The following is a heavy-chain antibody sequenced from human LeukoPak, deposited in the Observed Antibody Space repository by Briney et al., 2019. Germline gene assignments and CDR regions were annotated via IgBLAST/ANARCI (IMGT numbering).Heavy chain of an antibody. J-gene: IGHJ4*02. V-gene: IGHV1-69*04. Sequence: SVKVSSTASGGTFTIYAISWVRQAPGPGLEWMGRIIPILGIASYAQKFQGRVTITPDKSTRTAYMELSSLRSEDTAVYYCARDPPIDSSGFFDYWGQGTLVTVSS. CDR3: ARDPPIDSSGFFDY. D-gene: IGHD3-22*01. CDR1: GGTFTIYA. CDR2: IIPILGIA.